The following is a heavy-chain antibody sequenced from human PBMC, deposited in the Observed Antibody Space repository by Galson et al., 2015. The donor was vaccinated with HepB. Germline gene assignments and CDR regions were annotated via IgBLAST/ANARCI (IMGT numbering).Heavy chain of an antibody. CDR3: ARGLRDRVTIFGVVDG. J-gene: IGHJ4*02. CDR2: ISSTSTTI. D-gene: IGHD3-3*01. CDR1: GFTFSSYS. V-gene: IGHV3-48*02. Sequence: SLRLSCAASGFTFSSYSMNWVRQAPGKGLEWVSYISSTSTTIYYADSVKGRFTISRDNAKNSLYLQMSSLRDEDTAVYYCARGLRDRVTIFGVVDGWGQGTLVTVSS.